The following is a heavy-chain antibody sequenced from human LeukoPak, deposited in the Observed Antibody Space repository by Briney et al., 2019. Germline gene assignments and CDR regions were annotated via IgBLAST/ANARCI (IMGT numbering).Heavy chain of an antibody. V-gene: IGHV3-48*03. D-gene: IGHD6-13*01. J-gene: IGHJ4*02. Sequence: PGGSLRLSYAASGMSFSSYEMNWVRQAPGKGLEWVSYISSGGTTIYYADSVKGRFTISRDNAKNSLYLQMNNLRAEDTAVYYCASARLYSSSWYCYFDYWGRGTLVTVSS. CDR2: ISSGGTTI. CDR1: GMSFSSYE. CDR3: ASARLYSSSWYCYFDY.